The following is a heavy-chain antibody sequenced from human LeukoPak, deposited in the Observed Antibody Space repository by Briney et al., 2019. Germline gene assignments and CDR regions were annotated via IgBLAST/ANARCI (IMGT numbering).Heavy chain of an antibody. CDR3: ARTTEGYCSSASCFGFSYSYYMDV. CDR2: IHHGGTT. J-gene: IGHJ6*03. CDR1: GGSITRGNW. Sequence: SGTLSLTCAVSGGSITRGNWWTWVRQSPGKGLEWIGEIHHGGTTNYNPSLKSRVTISVDKSKNQFSLKLNSVTAADTAVYYCARTTEGYCSSASCFGFSYSYYMDVWGKGTTVTISS. V-gene: IGHV4-4*02. D-gene: IGHD2-2*01.